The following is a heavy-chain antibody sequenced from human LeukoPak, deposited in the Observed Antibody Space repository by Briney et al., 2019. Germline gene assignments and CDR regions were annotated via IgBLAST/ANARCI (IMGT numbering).Heavy chain of an antibody. CDR2: ISSSSSTI. J-gene: IGHJ4*02. Sequence: GGSLRLSCAASGFTFSSYSMNWVRQAPGKGLEWVSYISSSSSTIYYADSVKGRFTISRDNAKNSLYLQMNSLRAEDTAVYYCARAPNYDFWSGYFYWGQGTLVTVSS. D-gene: IGHD3-3*01. CDR3: ARAPNYDFWSGYFY. CDR1: GFTFSSYS. V-gene: IGHV3-48*01.